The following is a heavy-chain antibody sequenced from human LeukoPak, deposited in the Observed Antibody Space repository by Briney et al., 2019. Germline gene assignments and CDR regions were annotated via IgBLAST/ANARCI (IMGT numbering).Heavy chain of an antibody. CDR3: ARGGGLDV. CDR1: GFTFSTYW. CDR2: MKRDGSEI. J-gene: IGHJ6*02. V-gene: IGHV3-7*03. Sequence: GGSLRLSCSASGFTFSTYWMSWVRQAPGKGLEWVANMKRDGSEIYYVDSVKGRFTISRDNAKNSLYLQMSNLRAEDTAVYFCARGGGLDVWGQGATVTVSS. D-gene: IGHD3-16*01.